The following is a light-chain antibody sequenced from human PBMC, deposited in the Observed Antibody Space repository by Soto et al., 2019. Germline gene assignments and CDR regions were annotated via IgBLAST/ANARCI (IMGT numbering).Light chain of an antibody. J-gene: IGKJ5*01. CDR3: QHYNSYPIT. CDR2: DAS. V-gene: IGKV1-5*01. Sequence: QMTQSPSTMSASVIDNVTVTCRASQSIATYLTWYQQKPGKAPKLLIYDASSLKSGVPSRFSGSGSGTEFTLTISSLQPDDFATYYCQHYNSYPITFGQGTRLEIK. CDR1: QSIATY.